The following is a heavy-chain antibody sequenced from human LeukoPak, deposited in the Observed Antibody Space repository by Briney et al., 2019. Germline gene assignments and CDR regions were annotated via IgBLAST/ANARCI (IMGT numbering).Heavy chain of an antibody. CDR3: TTLDFDY. V-gene: IGHV3-73*01. CDR1: GFTFSGLT. Sequence: GGSLRLSCAASGFTFSGLTIHWVRQASGKGLEWVGRIRSKTNSYATAYAASVKGRFTISRDDSKNTAYLQMNSLKTEDTALYYCTTLDFDYWGQGTLVTVSS. CDR2: IRSKTNSYAT. J-gene: IGHJ4*02.